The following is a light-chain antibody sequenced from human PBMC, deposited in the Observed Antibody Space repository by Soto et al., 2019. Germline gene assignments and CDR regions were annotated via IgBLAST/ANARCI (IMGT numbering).Light chain of an antibody. V-gene: IGKV4-1*01. CDR1: QSVLYSSNNKNY. J-gene: IGKJ4*01. CDR2: WAS. Sequence: DIVMTQSPDSLAVSLGDRATINCKSSQSVLYSSNNKNYLAWYQQKPGQPPKLLIYWASTRESGVPDRFSGSGSETDFTLTISSLQAEDVAVYYCQQYYSSLVTFGGGTKVEIK. CDR3: QQYYSSLVT.